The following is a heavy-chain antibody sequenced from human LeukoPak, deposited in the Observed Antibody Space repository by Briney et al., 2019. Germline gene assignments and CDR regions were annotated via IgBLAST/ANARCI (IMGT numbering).Heavy chain of an antibody. CDR1: GYTFTSYD. CDR2: MNPNSGNT. J-gene: IGHJ3*02. D-gene: IGHD1-26*01. Sequence: ASVKVSCKASGYTFTSYDINWVRQATGQGLEWMRWMNPNSGNTGYAQKFQGRVTMTRNTSISTAYMELSSLRSEDTAVYYCASFDSGSYYAFDIWGQGTMVTVSS. V-gene: IGHV1-8*01. CDR3: ASFDSGSYYAFDI.